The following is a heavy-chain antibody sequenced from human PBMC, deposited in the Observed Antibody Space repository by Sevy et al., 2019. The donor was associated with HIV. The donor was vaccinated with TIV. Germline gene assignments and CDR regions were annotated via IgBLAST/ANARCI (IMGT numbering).Heavy chain of an antibody. CDR3: ARGVAVPAQGHFEY. CDR2: INPNSGAT. D-gene: IGHD2-2*01. V-gene: IGHV1-2*06. CDR1: GYTFTVYS. Sequence: ASVKVSCKASGYTFTVYSLHWVRQAPGQGLEWMGRINPNSGATNYAQKFQGRVTMTRDTSMSTAYMELSRLTSDDTAVYYCARGVAVPAQGHFEYWGQGTLVTVSS. J-gene: IGHJ4*02.